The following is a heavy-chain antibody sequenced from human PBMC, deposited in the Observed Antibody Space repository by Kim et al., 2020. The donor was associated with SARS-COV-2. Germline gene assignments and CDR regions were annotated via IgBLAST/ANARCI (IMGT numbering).Heavy chain of an antibody. J-gene: IGHJ6*02. D-gene: IGHD3-10*01. CDR2: INHSGST. CDR1: GGSFSGYY. Sequence: SETLSLTCAVYGGSFSGYYWSWIRQPPGKGLEWIGEINHSGSTNYNPSLKSRVTISVDTSKNQFSLKLSSVTAADTAVYYCARVPSRPTLYGSGSRYGMDVWGQGTTVTVSS. V-gene: IGHV4-34*01. CDR3: ARVPSRPTLYGSGSRYGMDV.